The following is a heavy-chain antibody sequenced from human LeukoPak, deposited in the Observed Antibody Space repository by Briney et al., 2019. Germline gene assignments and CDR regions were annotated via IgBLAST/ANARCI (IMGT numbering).Heavy chain of an antibody. J-gene: IGHJ3*02. CDR3: ARDMGATIGDAFDI. CDR2: INHSGST. D-gene: IGHD1-26*01. CDR1: GGSFSGYY. V-gene: IGHV4-34*01. Sequence: PSETLSLTCAVYGGSFSGYYWSWIRQPPGKGLEWIGEINHSGSTNYSPSLKSRVTISVDTSKNQFSLKLSSVTAADTAVYYCARDMGATIGDAFDIWGQGTMVTVSS.